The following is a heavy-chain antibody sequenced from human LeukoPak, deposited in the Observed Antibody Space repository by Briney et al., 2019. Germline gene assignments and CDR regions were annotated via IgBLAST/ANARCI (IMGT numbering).Heavy chain of an antibody. J-gene: IGHJ4*02. CDR1: GFTFGDYL. V-gene: IGHV3-49*03. D-gene: IGHD6-19*01. CDR3: SRGSGRLSVY. CDR2: ISGGTT. Sequence: GGSLSLSCTASGFTFGDYLMSWFRQAPGKGLEWIGFISGGTTEYAASVKGRFTIPRDDSTSIAYLQMNSLTTEDTAVYYCSRGSGRLSVYWGQGTLVTVSS.